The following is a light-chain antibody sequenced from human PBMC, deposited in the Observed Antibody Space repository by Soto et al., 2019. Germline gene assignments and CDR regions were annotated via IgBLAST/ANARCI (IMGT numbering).Light chain of an antibody. CDR3: LQDHNYPLT. V-gene: IGKV1-6*01. CDR2: TAS. J-gene: IGKJ4*01. Sequence: AIQMTQSPSSLSASVGDRVTITCRASQGIKDDLGWYQQKPGKAPKLLIYTASNLQSGVPSRFSGTGSGTDFTLTISSLQPEDFATYYCLQDHNYPLTFGGGTKVEIK. CDR1: QGIKDD.